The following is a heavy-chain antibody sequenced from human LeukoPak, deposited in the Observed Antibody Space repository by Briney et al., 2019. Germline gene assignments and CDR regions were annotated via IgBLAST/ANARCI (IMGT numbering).Heavy chain of an antibody. V-gene: IGHV3-11*01. D-gene: IGHD4-23*01. Sequence: GGSLRLSCAASGFTFSDYYMSWIRQAPGKGLEWVSYISSSGSTIYYADSVKGRFTISRDNSKNTLYLQMNSLRAEDTAVYYCAKAPTTVVPRGYFDYWGQGTLVTVSS. CDR2: ISSSGSTI. J-gene: IGHJ4*02. CDR1: GFTFSDYY. CDR3: AKAPTTVVPRGYFDY.